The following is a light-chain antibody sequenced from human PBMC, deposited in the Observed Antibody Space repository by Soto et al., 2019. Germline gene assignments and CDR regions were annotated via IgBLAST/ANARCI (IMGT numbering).Light chain of an antibody. V-gene: IGLV2-14*01. J-gene: IGLJ7*01. Sequence: QSALTQPASVSGSPGQSITISCTGTSSDVGAYKYVSWYQQHPGKAPKVMIYEVSNRPSGVSNRFSGSKSGNTASLTISGLQAEDEADYYCSSYTSSNTHVFGTGTQLTVL. CDR3: SSYTSSNTHV. CDR1: SSDVGAYKY. CDR2: EVS.